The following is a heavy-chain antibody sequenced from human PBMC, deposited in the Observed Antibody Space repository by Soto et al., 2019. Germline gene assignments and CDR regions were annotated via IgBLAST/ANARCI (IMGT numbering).Heavy chain of an antibody. CDR2: IYSAGNT. V-gene: IGHV3-66*01. J-gene: IGHJ5*02. D-gene: IGHD2-8*01. CDR1: EFTCSSYA. CDR3: ARDMGYCTNDVCSTWFDP. Sequence: GYLRLANAVPEFTCSSYAMSWVRQGPGKGLEWISIIYSAGNTYYADSVKGRFTISRDNSKNTLYLQMNSLGAEDTAVYYCARDMGYCTNDVCSTWFDP.